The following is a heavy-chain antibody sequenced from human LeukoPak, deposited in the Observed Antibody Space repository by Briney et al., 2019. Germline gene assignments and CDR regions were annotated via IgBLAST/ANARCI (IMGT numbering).Heavy chain of an antibody. Sequence: GGSLRLSCAASGFNFSTYWTHWVRQAPGKGPVWVAFIRYDGSNKYYADFVKGRFTISRDNSKNTLYLQMNSLRAEDTAVYYCAKEGDGVEATQIFWGQGTLVTVSS. J-gene: IGHJ1*01. CDR2: IRYDGSNK. D-gene: IGHD1-26*01. V-gene: IGHV3-30*02. CDR3: AKEGDGVEATQIF. CDR1: GFNFSTYW.